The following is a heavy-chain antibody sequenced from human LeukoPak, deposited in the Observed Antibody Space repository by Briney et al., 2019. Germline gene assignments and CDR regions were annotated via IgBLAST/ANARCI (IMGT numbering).Heavy chain of an antibody. D-gene: IGHD6-13*01. J-gene: IGHJ4*02. CDR3: AREDRGIAPFDY. Sequence: GGSLRLSCAASGFTFSSYSMNWVRQAPGKGLEWVAVISYDGSNKYYADSVKGRFTISRDNSKNTLYLQMNSLRAEDTAVYYCAREDRGIAPFDYWGQGTLVTVSS. CDR1: GFTFSSYS. CDR2: ISYDGSNK. V-gene: IGHV3-30*03.